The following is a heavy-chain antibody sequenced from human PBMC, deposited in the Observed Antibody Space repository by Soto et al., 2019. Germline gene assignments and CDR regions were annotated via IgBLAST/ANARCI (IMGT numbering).Heavy chain of an antibody. CDR2: IIDDGGRA. D-gene: IGHD3-16*02. Sequence: AMRLSFSASGFSFSNHAMSWVRQAPGKGLEWVSAIIDDGGRAYYADSVKGRFTISRDNYRNTLSLQMNSLRAEDTAVYYCAGFVQFEDWGQGTLVTVAS. V-gene: IGHV3-23*01. CDR3: AGFVQFED. J-gene: IGHJ4*02. CDR1: GFSFSNHA.